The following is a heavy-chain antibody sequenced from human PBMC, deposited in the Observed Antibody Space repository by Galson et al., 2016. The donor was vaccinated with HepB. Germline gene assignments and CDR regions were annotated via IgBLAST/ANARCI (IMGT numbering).Heavy chain of an antibody. CDR2: IANSGST. V-gene: IGHV4-39*02. Sequence: ETLSLTCSVSGDSINIARYFWGWIRQSPTRGLEWIGTIANSGSTYYNPSLRSRVSITIDTSRNQFSLKLNSVTAADTALYYCVRDEYNSSWYKYWGQGTLVTVSS. CDR1: GDSINIARYF. J-gene: IGHJ4*02. CDR3: VRDEYNSSWYKY. D-gene: IGHD6-13*01.